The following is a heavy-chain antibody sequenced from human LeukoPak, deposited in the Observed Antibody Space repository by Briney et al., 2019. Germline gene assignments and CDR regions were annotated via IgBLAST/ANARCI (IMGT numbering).Heavy chain of an antibody. J-gene: IGHJ4*02. Sequence: SETLSLTCTVSGGSISSSDHYWGWIRQPPGKGLEWIGNIYYSGSTYYNPSLKSRVTISIDTSKSKNQFSLRLSSVTAADTAVNYCARHGPRGSWSASLDYWGQGTLVTVSS. V-gene: IGHV4-39*01. CDR1: GGSISSSDHY. D-gene: IGHD6-13*01. CDR2: IYYSGST. CDR3: ARHGPRGSWSASLDY.